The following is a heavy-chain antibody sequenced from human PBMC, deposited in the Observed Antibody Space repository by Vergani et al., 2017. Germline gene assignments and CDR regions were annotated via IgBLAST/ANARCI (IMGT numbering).Heavy chain of an antibody. J-gene: IGHJ2*01. Sequence: VEAGGGLGQPGGSLRLSCTALGFTFQAFAFQLVRPVSGRGLGWVSGIDRNYGVKNGNSFDGRFRISREKAKKAVFLQMNNLRHEDPALYFCVKDNDYDADGPFELWGRGTLVTISS. D-gene: IGHD3-16*01. CDR2: IDRNYGVK. CDR1: GFTFQAFA. CDR3: VKDNDYDADGPFEL. V-gene: IGHV3-9*01.